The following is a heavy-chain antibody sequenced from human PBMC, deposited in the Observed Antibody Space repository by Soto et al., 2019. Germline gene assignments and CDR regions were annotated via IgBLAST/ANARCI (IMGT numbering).Heavy chain of an antibody. CDR3: AKGVAYCSSSSCPFFFDN. V-gene: IGHV3-11*03. Sequence: GGSLRLSCAASGFTFSDYFMSWIRQAPGKGPEWISHISSSSISTNYADSVKGRFTISRDNAKNSLYLEMTSLRAEDTAVYYCAKGVAYCSSSSCPFFFDNWGQGTLVTVSS. J-gene: IGHJ4*02. D-gene: IGHD2-2*01. CDR2: ISSSSIST. CDR1: GFTFSDYF.